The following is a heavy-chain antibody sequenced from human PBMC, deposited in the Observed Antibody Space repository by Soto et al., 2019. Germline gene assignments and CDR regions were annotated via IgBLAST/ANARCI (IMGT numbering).Heavy chain of an antibody. V-gene: IGHV1-3*05. J-gene: IGHJ4*02. Sequence: QVQLVQSGAEEKKPGASVKVSCKASGYTFTGYAMHWVRQAPGQRLEWMGWINAGNGNTKYSQKFQGRVTITRDTSASTAYMELSSLIYEDTALYYCARAVAVPADFDYWGQGTLVTVSS. CDR2: INAGNGNT. CDR1: GYTFTGYA. CDR3: ARAVAVPADFDY. D-gene: IGHD6-19*01.